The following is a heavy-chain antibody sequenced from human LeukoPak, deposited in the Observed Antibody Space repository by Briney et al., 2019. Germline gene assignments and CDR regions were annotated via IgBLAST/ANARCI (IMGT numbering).Heavy chain of an antibody. CDR1: GFTCNKYW. Sequence: GGSLRLSCAASGFTCNKYWMSWVRQAPGKGLERVANIKGDGSEKNYVDSVKGRFTISRDNAKNSLYLQMNSLTAEDTAVYYCARDSHYGSGSPYDYWGQGTLVTVSS. D-gene: IGHD3-10*01. CDR3: ARDSHYGSGSPYDY. V-gene: IGHV3-7*01. CDR2: IKGDGSEK. J-gene: IGHJ4*02.